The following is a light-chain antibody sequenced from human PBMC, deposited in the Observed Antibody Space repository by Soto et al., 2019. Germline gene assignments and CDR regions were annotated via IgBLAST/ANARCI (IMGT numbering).Light chain of an antibody. CDR1: HNIERL. CDR3: QQFAKSST. CDR2: DAT. Sequence: IQITQSPSTLSASVGDRVTITFRASHNIERLMAWYQQKRGRAPSLLIFDATTLHSGVPSRFSGGGSGTEFTLTINGLQPDDFATYYCQQFAKSSTFGQGTKVDIK. J-gene: IGKJ1*01. V-gene: IGKV1-5*01.